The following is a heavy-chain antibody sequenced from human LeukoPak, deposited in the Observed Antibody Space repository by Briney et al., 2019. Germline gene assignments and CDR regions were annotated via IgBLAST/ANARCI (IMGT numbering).Heavy chain of an antibody. CDR2: IRYDGSNK. CDR3: ARGGVGAVSPRDY. CDR1: GFTFSSYG. V-gene: IGHV3-30*02. D-gene: IGHD6-13*01. J-gene: IGHJ4*02. Sequence: GGSLRLSCAASGFTFSSYGMYWVRQAPGKGLEWVAFIRYDGSNKYYADSVKGRFTVSRDNSKNTLYLQMKSLRAEDTAVYYCARGGVGAVSPRDYWGQGTLVTVSS.